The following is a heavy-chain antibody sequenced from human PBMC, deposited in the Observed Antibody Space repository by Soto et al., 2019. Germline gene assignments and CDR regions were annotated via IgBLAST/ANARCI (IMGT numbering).Heavy chain of an antibody. CDR1: AFTFSSSW. CDR2: IKQDGSEK. V-gene: IGHV3-7*01. D-gene: IGHD3-10*01. CDR3: ARPYGSGSYPLDCFDY. Sequence: EVQLVESGGGLVQPGGSLRLSCAASAFTFSSSWMSWVRQAPGKGLEWVANIKQDGSEKYYVDSVKGRFTISRDNAKNSLYLQMNSLRAEDTAVYYCARPYGSGSYPLDCFDYWGQGTLVTVSS. J-gene: IGHJ4*02.